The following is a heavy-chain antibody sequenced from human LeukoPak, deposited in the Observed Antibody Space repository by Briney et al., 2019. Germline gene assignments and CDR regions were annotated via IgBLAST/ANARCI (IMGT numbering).Heavy chain of an antibody. CDR1: GGSFSGYY. J-gene: IGHJ4*02. CDR3: ARGFSGSSELDY. D-gene: IGHD1-26*01. Sequence: PSETLSLTCAVYGGSFSGYYWSWIRQPPGKGLEWIGEINHSGSTNYNPSLKSRVTISVDTSKNQFSLKLSSVTAADTAVYYCARGFSGSSELDYWGQGTLDTVSS. CDR2: INHSGST. V-gene: IGHV4-34*01.